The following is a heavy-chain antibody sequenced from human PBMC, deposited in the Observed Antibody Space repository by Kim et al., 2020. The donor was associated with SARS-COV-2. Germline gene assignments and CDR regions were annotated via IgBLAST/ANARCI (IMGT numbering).Heavy chain of an antibody. CDR2: IIPIFGTA. J-gene: IGHJ5*02. D-gene: IGHD2-2*01. CDR1: GGTFSSYA. Sequence: SVKVSCKASGGTFSSYAISWVRQAPGQGLEWMGGIIPIFGTANYAQKFQGRVTITADESTSTAYMELSSLRSEDTAVYYCARGYCSSTSCYENWFDPWGQGTLVTVSS. V-gene: IGHV1-69*13. CDR3: ARGYCSSTSCYENWFDP.